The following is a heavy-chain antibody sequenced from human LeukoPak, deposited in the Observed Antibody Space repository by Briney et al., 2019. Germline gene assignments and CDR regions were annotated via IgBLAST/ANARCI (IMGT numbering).Heavy chain of an antibody. CDR3: AREAIVVTIHYYYYYGMDV. V-gene: IGHV3-7*01. CDR1: GFTFSSYW. CDR2: IKQDGSEK. Sequence: GGSLRLSCAASGFTFSSYWMSWVRQAPGKGLEWVANIKQDGSEKYYVDSVKGRFTISRDNAKNSLYLQMNSLRAEDTAVYYCAREAIVVTIHYYYYYGMDVWGQGTTVTVSS. D-gene: IGHD5-12*01. J-gene: IGHJ6*02.